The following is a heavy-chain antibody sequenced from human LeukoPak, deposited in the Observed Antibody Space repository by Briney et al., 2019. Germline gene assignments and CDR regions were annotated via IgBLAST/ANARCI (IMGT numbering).Heavy chain of an antibody. CDR1: GFTFSSYA. J-gene: IGHJ4*02. CDR3: ASGYYDSSGYPNAHDY. D-gene: IGHD3-22*01. V-gene: IGHV3-30*01. CDR2: ISYDGSNK. Sequence: GGSLRLSCAASGFTFSSYAMHWVRQAPGKGLEWVAVISYDGSNKYYADSVKGRFTISRDNSKNTLYLQMNSLRAEDTAVYYYASGYYDSSGYPNAHDYWGQGTLVTVSS.